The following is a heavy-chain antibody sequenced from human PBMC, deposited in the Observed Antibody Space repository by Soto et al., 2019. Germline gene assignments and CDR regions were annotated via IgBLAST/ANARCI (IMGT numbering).Heavy chain of an antibody. V-gene: IGHV3-23*01. J-gene: IGHJ6*02. Sequence: PGGSLRLSCAASGFTFSSYAMSWVRQAPGKGLEWVSAISGSGGSTYYADSVKGRFTISRDNSKNTLYLQMNSLRAEDTAVYYCARRHDYSAYYYGMDVWGQGTTVTVSS. D-gene: IGHD4-4*01. CDR3: ARRHDYSAYYYGMDV. CDR1: GFTFSSYA. CDR2: ISGSGGST.